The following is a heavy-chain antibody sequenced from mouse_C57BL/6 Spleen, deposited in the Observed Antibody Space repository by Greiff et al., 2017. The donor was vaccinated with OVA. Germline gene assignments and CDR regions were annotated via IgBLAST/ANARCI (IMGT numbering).Heavy chain of an antibody. V-gene: IGHV1-53*01. CDR2: INPSNGGT. J-gene: IGHJ1*03. D-gene: IGHD6-2*01. CDR1: GYTFTSYW. Sequence: VQLQQPGTELVKPGASVKLSCKASGYTFTSYWMHWVKQRPGQGLEWIGNINPSNGGTNYNEKFKSKATLTVDKSSSTAYMQLISLTSEDAAVYYYAHSLSYWYFDDWGTGTTVTVSS. CDR3: AHSLSYWYFDD.